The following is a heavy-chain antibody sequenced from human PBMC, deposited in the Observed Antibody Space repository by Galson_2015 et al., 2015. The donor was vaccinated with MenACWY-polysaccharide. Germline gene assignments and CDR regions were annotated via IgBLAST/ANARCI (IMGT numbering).Heavy chain of an antibody. V-gene: IGHV3-9*01. J-gene: IGHJ4*02. CDR1: GFTFDDCA. Sequence: SLRLSCAASGFTFDDCAMHWVRQAPGKGLEWVSGISWNSGTIAYADSVKGRFTISRDNAKNSLYLQMNSLRVEDTALYYCVKGMGYSSSRTTYFDYWGQGTLVTVSS. CDR2: ISWNSGTI. D-gene: IGHD6-13*01. CDR3: VKGMGYSSSRTTYFDY.